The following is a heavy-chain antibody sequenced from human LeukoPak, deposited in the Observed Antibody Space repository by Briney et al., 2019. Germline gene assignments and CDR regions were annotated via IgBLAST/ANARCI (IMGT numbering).Heavy chain of an antibody. CDR2: ISSAGHT. J-gene: IGHJ4*02. D-gene: IGHD2-15*01. V-gene: IGHV4-39*01. CDR1: ANSISGSSYY. CDR3: ASVRGVVVVTSTTYIFDF. Sequence: SETLSPTCTVSANSISGSSYYWGWIRQSPGKGLEWIGSISSAGHTYYNPSLYSRVTISVDTSKNQFSLNLQSVTAADTAVYYCASVRGVVVVTSTTYIFDFWGQGTLVTVTS.